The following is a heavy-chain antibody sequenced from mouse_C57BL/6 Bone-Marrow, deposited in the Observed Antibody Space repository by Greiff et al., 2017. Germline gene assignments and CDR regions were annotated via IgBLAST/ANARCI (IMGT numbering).Heavy chain of an antibody. CDR1: GYTFTSYW. D-gene: IGHD2-12*01. CDR3: ARRSYYTYAMDY. CDR2: IDPSDSYT. Sequence: QVQLKQPGAELVRPGTSVKLSCKASGYTFTSYWMHWVKQRPGQGLEWIGVIDPSDSYTNYNQKFKGKATLTVDTSSSTAYMQLSSLTSEDSAVYYCARRSYYTYAMDYWGQGTSVTVSS. V-gene: IGHV1-59*01. J-gene: IGHJ4*01.